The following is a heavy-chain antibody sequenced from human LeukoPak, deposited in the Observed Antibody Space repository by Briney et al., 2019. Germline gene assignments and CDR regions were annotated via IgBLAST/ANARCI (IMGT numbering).Heavy chain of an antibody. D-gene: IGHD5-24*01. CDR2: IRSSSSYI. V-gene: IGHV3-21*01. Sequence: GGSLRLSCAASGFTFSTYTMNWVRQAPGKGLEWVASIRSSSSYIQYADSVKGRFTISRDNAKNSLFLQMNSLRAEDTAVYYCARGDGYDFFDYWGQGTLVTVSS. J-gene: IGHJ4*02. CDR1: GFTFSTYT. CDR3: ARGDGYDFFDY.